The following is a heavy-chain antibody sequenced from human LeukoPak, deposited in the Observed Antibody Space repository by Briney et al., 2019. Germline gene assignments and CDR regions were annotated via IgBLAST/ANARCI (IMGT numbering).Heavy chain of an antibody. CDR2: ISGSGGST. CDR1: GFTFSSYA. V-gene: IGHV3-23*01. Sequence: GGSLRLSCAASGFTFSSYAMRWVRQAPGKGLEWVSSISGSGGSTYYADSVRGRFTISRDNSKNTLYLQMNSLRAEDTAVYYCAKDWDYYGSGSYSDYWGQGTLVTVSS. D-gene: IGHD3-10*01. J-gene: IGHJ4*02. CDR3: AKDWDYYGSGSYSDY.